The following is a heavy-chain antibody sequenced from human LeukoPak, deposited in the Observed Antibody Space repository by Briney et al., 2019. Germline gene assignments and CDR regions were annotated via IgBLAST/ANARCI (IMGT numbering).Heavy chain of an antibody. CDR1: GGSFSGYY. CDR3: ARAVNEIELLSLDY. J-gene: IGHJ4*02. CDR2: INHSGST. V-gene: IGHV4-34*01. Sequence: SETLSLTCAVYGGSFSGYYWSWIRQPPGKGLEWIGEINHSGSTNYNPSLKSRVTMSVDTSKNQFSLKLSSVTAADTAVYYCARAVNEIELLSLDYWGQGTLVTVSS. D-gene: IGHD1-26*01.